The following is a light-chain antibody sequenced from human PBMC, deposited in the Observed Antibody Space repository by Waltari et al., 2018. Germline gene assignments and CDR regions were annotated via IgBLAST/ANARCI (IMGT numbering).Light chain of an antibody. J-gene: IGLJ2*01. V-gene: IGLV1-44*01. CDR1: RSNVGCST. CDR3: ASWDARLNGPV. CDR2: AMN. Sequence: LLTLPPSAAGTPGRRFTTSGSGTRSNVGCSTKHWYQQVAGTAPNLLINAMNERASGVPDRFSGSKAGTSASLAISGLQSEDEADYFCASWDARLNGPVFGGGTKVTVL.